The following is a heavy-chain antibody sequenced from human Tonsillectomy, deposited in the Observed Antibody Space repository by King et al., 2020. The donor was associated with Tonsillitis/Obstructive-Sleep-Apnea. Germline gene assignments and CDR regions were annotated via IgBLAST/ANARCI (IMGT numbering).Heavy chain of an antibody. J-gene: IGHJ6*03. D-gene: IGHD4-23*01. Sequence: VQLVESGGGVVQPGRSLRLSCAASRFTFSRHAMHWVRQAPGRGLEWVAVISSDGSNTYYADSVRGRFTISRDNSKNTLYLQMNSLRAEDTAVYYCASQTPTHYHMDVWGKGTTVTVSS. CDR1: RFTFSRHA. CDR3: ASQTPTHYHMDV. CDR2: ISSDGSNT. V-gene: IGHV3-30*04.